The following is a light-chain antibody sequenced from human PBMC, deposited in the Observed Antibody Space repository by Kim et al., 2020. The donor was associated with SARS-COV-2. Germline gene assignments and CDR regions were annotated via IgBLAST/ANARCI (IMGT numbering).Light chain of an antibody. V-gene: IGLV3-9*01. J-gene: IGLJ1*01. CDR1: NLGSKN. CDR3: QVWDSSTYV. Sequence: SVAVGQTARITCGGNNLGSKNVHWYQQNPGQAPVLVIYRDSNRPSGIPERFSGSNSGNTATLTISRAQAGDEADYYCQVWDSSTYVFGTGTKVTVL. CDR2: RDS.